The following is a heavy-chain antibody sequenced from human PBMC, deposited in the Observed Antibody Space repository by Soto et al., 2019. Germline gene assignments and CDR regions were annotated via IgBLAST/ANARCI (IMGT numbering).Heavy chain of an antibody. CDR3: AREGAAPYYYYGMDV. CDR2: ISAYNGNT. CDR1: GYSFTTYG. J-gene: IGHJ6*02. Sequence: QVQLVQSGGEVKKPGASVKVSCKTSGYSFTTYGISWVRQAPGQGLEWMGWISAYNGNTNYAQKLQGRVTMTTDTSTSTADMERRSLRSDATAEYYCAREGAAPYYYYGMDVWGQGSTVTVSS. V-gene: IGHV1-18*01. D-gene: IGHD6-25*01.